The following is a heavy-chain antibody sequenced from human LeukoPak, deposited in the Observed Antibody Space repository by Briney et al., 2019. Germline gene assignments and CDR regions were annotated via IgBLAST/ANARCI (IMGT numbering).Heavy chain of an antibody. CDR2: IHDDGKI. J-gene: IGHJ4*02. CDR3: ASGDGYLQPY. Sequence: PGGSLRLSCAASGFSVSGKFMSWVRQAPGKGLEWVSIIHDDGKIRYAGSVGGRFTIYRDDSENTLFLQKNSLRVDDTAVYFCASGDGYLQPYWGQGTLVTVSS. V-gene: IGHV3-53*01. D-gene: IGHD2-21*01. CDR1: GFSVSGKF.